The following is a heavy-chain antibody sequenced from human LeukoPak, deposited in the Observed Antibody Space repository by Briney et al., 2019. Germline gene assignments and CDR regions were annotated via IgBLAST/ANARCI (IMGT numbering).Heavy chain of an antibody. V-gene: IGHV3-11*01. CDR1: GFTFSDYY. D-gene: IGHD5-12*01. Sequence: KAGGSLRLSCAASGFTFSDYYMSWIRQAPGKGLEWVSYISSSGSTIYYADSVKGRFTISRDNAKNSLYLQMNSLRAEDTAVYYCAGDYPRGTGGGYSGYPDYYYGMDVWGQGTTVTVSS. J-gene: IGHJ6*02. CDR3: AGDYPRGTGGGYSGYPDYYYGMDV. CDR2: ISSSGSTI.